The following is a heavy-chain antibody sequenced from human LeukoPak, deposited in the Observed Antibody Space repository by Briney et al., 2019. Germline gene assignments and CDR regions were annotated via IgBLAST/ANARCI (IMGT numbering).Heavy chain of an antibody. CDR2: MNQDGSEK. CDR1: GFTFSSFW. Sequence: GGSLRLSCTTSGFTFSSFWMTWARQAPGKGLQWVATMNQDGSEKTYINSVKGRFTISRDNAKNSLFLQMNSLRAEDTAVYYCVRENLGSCFTSTCSFLWGQGTLVTVSS. V-gene: IGHV3-7*01. CDR3: VRENLGSCFTSTCSFL. J-gene: IGHJ4*02. D-gene: IGHD2-2*01.